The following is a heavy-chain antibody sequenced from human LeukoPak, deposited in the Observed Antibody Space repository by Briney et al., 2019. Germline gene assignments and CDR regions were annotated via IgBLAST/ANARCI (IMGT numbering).Heavy chain of an antibody. D-gene: IGHD2-15*01. CDR3: ASWGGYCSGGSCYPDY. V-gene: IGHV3-64*01. CDR1: GFTFSSYA. CDR2: ISSNGGST. J-gene: IGHJ4*02. Sequence: GGSLRLSCAASGFTFSSYAMHWVRQAPGKGLEYVSAISSNGGSTYYANSVKGRFTISRDNSKNTLYLQMGSLRAEDVAVYYCASWGGYCSGGSCYPDYWGQGTLVTVSS.